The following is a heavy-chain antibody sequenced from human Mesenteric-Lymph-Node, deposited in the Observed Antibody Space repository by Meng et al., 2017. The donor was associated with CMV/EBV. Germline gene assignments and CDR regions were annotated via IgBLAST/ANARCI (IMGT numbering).Heavy chain of an antibody. J-gene: IGHJ6*02. Sequence: ASVKVSCKASGYTFTSYDINWVRQATGQALEWMGWMNPNSGNTGYAQKFQGRVTMTRNTSISTAYMELSSLRSEDTAVYYCARSITMVRGVQYYYYYYGMDVWGQGTTVTVSS. CDR1: GYTFTSYD. D-gene: IGHD3-10*01. CDR2: MNPNSGNT. V-gene: IGHV1-8*01. CDR3: ARSITMVRGVQYYYYYYGMDV.